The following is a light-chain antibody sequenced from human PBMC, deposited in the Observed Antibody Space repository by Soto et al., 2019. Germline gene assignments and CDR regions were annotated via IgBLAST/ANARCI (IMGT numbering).Light chain of an antibody. Sequence: EVVMTQSPATLSVSPGEGATLSCRASQSVRSNLAWYQKKPGQSHRLLIYGASTRATAVPARFSGSGSGTEFTLNISSQQSEDFEVYYCQQYDNWPLNFGGGTQVEMK. CDR3: QQYDNWPLN. CDR1: QSVRSN. J-gene: IGKJ4*01. V-gene: IGKV3-15*01. CDR2: GAS.